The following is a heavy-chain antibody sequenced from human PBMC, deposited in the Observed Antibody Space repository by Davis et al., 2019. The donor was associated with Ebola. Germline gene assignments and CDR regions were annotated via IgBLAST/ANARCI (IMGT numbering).Heavy chain of an antibody. V-gene: IGHV1-18*01. CDR3: ASGSHAVYYYYNMDV. Sequence: AASVKVSCKASGYTFTSYGISWVRQAPGQRLEWLVWISTYNGNTQYAQKLQGRVTMTTDTSTSTAYMELRSLRSDDTAVYYCASGSHAVYYYYNMDVWGQGTTVTVSS. CDR1: GYTFTSYG. CDR2: ISTYNGNT. J-gene: IGHJ6*02.